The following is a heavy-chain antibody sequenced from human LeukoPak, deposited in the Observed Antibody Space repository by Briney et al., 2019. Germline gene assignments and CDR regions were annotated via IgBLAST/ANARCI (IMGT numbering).Heavy chain of an antibody. V-gene: IGHV4-59*12. CDR1: GGSLSNYY. Sequence: SETLSLTCTVSGGSLSNYYWSWIRQPPGKGLEWIGYMYYRGRSNYNPSLKSRVTISVDTSKNQFSLKLSSVTAADTAVYYCATYPPLGDAFDIWGQGTMVTVSS. CDR3: ATYPPLGDAFDI. CDR2: MYYRGRS. J-gene: IGHJ3*02.